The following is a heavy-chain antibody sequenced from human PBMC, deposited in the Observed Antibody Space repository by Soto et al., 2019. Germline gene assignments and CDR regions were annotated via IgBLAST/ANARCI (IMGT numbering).Heavy chain of an antibody. Sequence: PGGSLRLSCAASGFTFSSYGMHWVRQAPGKGLEWVAVIWYDGSNKYYADSVKGRFTISRDNSKNTLYLQMNRLRAEDTAVYYCARNASSSETGDYWGQGTLVTVSS. J-gene: IGHJ4*02. V-gene: IGHV3-33*01. D-gene: IGHD3-16*01. CDR3: ARNASSSETGDY. CDR2: IWYDGSNK. CDR1: GFTFSSYG.